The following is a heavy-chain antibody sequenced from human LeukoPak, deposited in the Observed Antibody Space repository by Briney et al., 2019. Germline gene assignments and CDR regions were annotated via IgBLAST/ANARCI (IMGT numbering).Heavy chain of an antibody. Sequence: SQTLSLTCTVSGGSISSGDYYWRWIRQPPGKGLEWIVYIYYSGSTYYNPSLKSRVTISVDTSKNQFSLKLSSVTAADTAVYYCARSAVTSLYYFDYWGQGTLVTVSS. D-gene: IGHD4-17*01. CDR2: IYYSGST. J-gene: IGHJ4*02. CDR3: ARSAVTSLYYFDY. V-gene: IGHV4-30-4*01. CDR1: GGSISSGDYY.